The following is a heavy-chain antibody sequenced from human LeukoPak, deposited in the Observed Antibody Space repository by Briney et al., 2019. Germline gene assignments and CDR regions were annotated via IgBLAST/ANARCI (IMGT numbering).Heavy chain of an antibody. D-gene: IGHD2-15*01. Sequence: ASVKVSCKASGYTFTGYYMHWVRQAPGQGLEWMGWINPNSGGTNYAQKFQGRVTMTRDTSISTAYMELSRLRSDDTAVYYCTRPVVVAADFDYWGQGTLVTVSS. J-gene: IGHJ4*02. V-gene: IGHV1-2*02. CDR2: INPNSGGT. CDR1: GYTFTGYY. CDR3: TRPVVVAADFDY.